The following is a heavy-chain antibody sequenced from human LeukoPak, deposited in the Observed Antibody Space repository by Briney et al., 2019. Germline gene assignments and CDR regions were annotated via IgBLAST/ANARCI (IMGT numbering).Heavy chain of an antibody. CDR2: ISSSGSTI. D-gene: IGHD4-23*01. Sequence: GGSLRLSCAASGFTFSDYYMRWIRQAPGKGLEWVSYISSSGSTIYYADSVKGRFTISRDNAKNSLYLQMNSLRAEDTAVYYCARAETTVVTPVDYWGQGTLVTVSS. J-gene: IGHJ4*02. CDR1: GFTFSDYY. CDR3: ARAETTVVTPVDY. V-gene: IGHV3-11*01.